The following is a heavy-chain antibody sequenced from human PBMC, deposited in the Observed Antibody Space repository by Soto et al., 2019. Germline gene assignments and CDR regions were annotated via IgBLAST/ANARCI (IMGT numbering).Heavy chain of an antibody. CDR1: GDSVSSNGNY. D-gene: IGHD5-12*01. J-gene: IGHJ5*02. CDR3: ARDFHMNGYDLGWLAP. Sequence: QVQLQESGPGLVKPSETLSLTCTVSGDSVSSNGNYWSWIRQPPGKGLEWIGYVSHSGSISYNPSLKSRVTISVDASQTHFSLKLSSVTAADTAVYYCARDFHMNGYDLGWLAPWGQGTLVTVSS. V-gene: IGHV4-61*03. CDR2: VSHSGSI.